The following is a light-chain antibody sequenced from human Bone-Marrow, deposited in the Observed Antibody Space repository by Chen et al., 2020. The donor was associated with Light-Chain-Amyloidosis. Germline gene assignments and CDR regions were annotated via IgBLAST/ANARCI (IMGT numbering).Light chain of an antibody. J-gene: IGLJ1*01. CDR3: SSYTITNTLV. CDR2: EVT. CDR1: SSDVGGDNH. V-gene: IGLV2-14*01. Sequence: QSALTQPASVSGSPGQSITIPCTGTSSDVGGDNHVSWYQQHPDKAPKLMIYEVTNRPSWVPDRFSGSKSDNTAYLTISGLQTEDEAYYFCSSYTITNTLVFGSGTRVTVL.